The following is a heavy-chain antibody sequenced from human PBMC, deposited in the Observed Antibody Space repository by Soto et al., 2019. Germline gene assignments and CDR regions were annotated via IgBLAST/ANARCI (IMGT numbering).Heavy chain of an antibody. D-gene: IGHD3-3*01. J-gene: IGHJ6*02. CDR2: ITSKTDGGTT. V-gene: IGHV3-15*07. CDR1: GFTFSNAR. CDR3: TTSTLPTLYYDFWSGYYYYYYGMDV. Sequence: PGGSLRLSCAACGFTFSNARINWVRQAPGKGLEWVGRITSKTDGGTTDYAAPVKGRFTISRDDSKNTLYLQMNSLKTEDTAVYYCTTSTLPTLYYDFWSGYYYYYYGMDVWGQGTTVIVSS.